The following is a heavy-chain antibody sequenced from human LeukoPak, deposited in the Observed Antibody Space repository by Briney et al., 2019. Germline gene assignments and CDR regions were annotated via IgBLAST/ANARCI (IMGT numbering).Heavy chain of an antibody. D-gene: IGHD5-18*01. Sequence: GGSLRLSCTASGFTFCDYAMSWFRQAPGKGLEWVGFIRSKAYGGTTEYAASVKGRFTISRDDSKSIAYLQMNSLKTEDTAVYYCTGGYSYGPLDYWGQGTLVTVSS. V-gene: IGHV3-49*03. CDR2: IRSKAYGGTT. CDR1: GFTFCDYA. CDR3: TGGYSYGPLDY. J-gene: IGHJ4*02.